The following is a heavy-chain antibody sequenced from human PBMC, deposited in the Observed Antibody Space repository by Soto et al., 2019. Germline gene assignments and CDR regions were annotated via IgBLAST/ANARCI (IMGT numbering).Heavy chain of an antibody. CDR3: ARVHVCRYCSGCSCYYYYYGMDV. V-gene: IGHV3-21*01. CDR1: GFTFSIYS. CDR2: ISSSSSYI. J-gene: IGHJ6*04. D-gene: IGHD2-15*01. Sequence: SLRLSCAASGFTFSIYSMNWVRQAPGKGLEWVSSISSSSSYIYYADSVKGRFTISRDNAKNSLYLQMNSLRAEDTAVYYCARVHVCRYCSGCSCYYYYYGMDVWGKGPTVTVSS.